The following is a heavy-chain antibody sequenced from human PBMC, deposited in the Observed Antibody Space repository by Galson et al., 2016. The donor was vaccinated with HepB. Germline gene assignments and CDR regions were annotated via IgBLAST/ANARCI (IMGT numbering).Heavy chain of an antibody. CDR2: TNAGGGKL. J-gene: IGHJ2*01. D-gene: IGHD1-26*01. Sequence: LSCAASGFSFSSYEMNWVRQAPGKGLEWVAYTNAGGGKLYYPDSVRGRFTISRDNAKESLYLQMNSLTAEDTGLYYCVRDGATWHFDFWGRGTLVTVSS. CDR3: VRDGATWHFDF. CDR1: GFSFSSYE. V-gene: IGHV3-48*03.